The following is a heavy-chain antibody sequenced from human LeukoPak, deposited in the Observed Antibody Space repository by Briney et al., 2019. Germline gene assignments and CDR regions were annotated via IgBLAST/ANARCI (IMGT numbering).Heavy chain of an antibody. V-gene: IGHV3-21*01. J-gene: IGHJ4*02. Sequence: GGSLRLSCAASGFTFSSYSMNWVRQAPGKGLEWVSSISSSSNYIYYADSVKGRFTISRDNAKNSLYLQMNSLRAEDTAVYYCARDRGADSGFDYWGQGTLVTVSS. CDR1: GFTFSSYS. CDR2: ISSSSNYI. D-gene: IGHD4-17*01. CDR3: ARDRGADSGFDY.